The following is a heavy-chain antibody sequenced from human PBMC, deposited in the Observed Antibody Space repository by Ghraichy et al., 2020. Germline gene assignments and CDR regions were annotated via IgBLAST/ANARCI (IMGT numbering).Heavy chain of an antibody. J-gene: IGHJ4*02. Sequence: SETLSLTCTVSGAPITDHYWSLIRQSPGKGLEWIGSFSYSGSTRYNPSLESRVTLSIQTSKNPFSLKLSSVTAADTAVYFCVGSGYSSGWYEFDYWGQGILVTVSS. V-gene: IGHV4-59*11. CDR1: GAPITDHY. CDR3: VGSGYSSGWYEFDY. CDR2: FSYSGST. D-gene: IGHD6-19*01.